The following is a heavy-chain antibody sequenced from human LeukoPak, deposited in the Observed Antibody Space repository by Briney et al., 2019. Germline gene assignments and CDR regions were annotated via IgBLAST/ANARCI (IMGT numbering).Heavy chain of an antibody. Sequence: GASVKVSCKASGGTVSSYAISWVRQAPGQGLEWMGGIIPIFGTANYAQKFQGRVTITADESTSTAYMELSSPRSEDTAVYYCARETGSYRLVRYYYYYMDVWGKGTTVTVSS. D-gene: IGHD1-14*01. CDR2: IIPIFGTA. CDR1: GGTVSSYA. J-gene: IGHJ6*03. CDR3: ARETGSYRLVRYYYYYMDV. V-gene: IGHV1-69*01.